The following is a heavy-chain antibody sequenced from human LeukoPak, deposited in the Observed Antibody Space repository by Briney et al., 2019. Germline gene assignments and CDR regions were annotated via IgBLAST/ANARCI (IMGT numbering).Heavy chain of an antibody. D-gene: IGHD3-22*01. V-gene: IGHV1-24*01. CDR2: FDPEDGET. J-gene: IGHJ4*02. CDR1: GYTLTELS. CDR3: ATAIRLNYYDSSGYIPFLGFDY. Sequence: GASVKVSCKVSGYTLTELSMHWVRQAPGKGLEWMGGFDPEDGETIYAQKFQGRVTMTEDTSTDTAYMELSSLRSEDTDVYYCATAIRLNYYDSSGYIPFLGFDYWGQGTLVTVSS.